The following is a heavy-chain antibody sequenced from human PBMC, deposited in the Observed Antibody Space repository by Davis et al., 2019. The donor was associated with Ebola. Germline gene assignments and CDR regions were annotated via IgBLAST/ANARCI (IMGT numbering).Heavy chain of an antibody. CDR3: AREEMATLY. CDR1: GYTFTSYG. D-gene: IGHD5-24*01. CDR2: INPSGGST. Sequence: ASVKVSCKASGYTFTSYGISWVRQAPGQGLEWMGIINPSGGSTSYAQKFQGRVTMTRDTSTGTVYMELSSLRSEDTAVYYCAREEMATLYWGQGTLVTVSS. J-gene: IGHJ4*02. V-gene: IGHV1-46*01.